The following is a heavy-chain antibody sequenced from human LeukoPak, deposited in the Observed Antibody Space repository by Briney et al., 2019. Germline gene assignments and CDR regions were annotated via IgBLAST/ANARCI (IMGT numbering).Heavy chain of an antibody. CDR1: GGFISSGGYY. Sequence: PSQTLSLTCTVSGGFISSGGYYWSWIRQHPGKGLEWIGYIYYSGSTYYNPSLKSRVTISVDTSKNQFSLKLSSVTAADTAVYYCAAEWELLGGFDYWGQGTLVTVSS. CDR2: IYYSGST. D-gene: IGHD1-26*01. CDR3: AAEWELLGGFDY. J-gene: IGHJ4*02. V-gene: IGHV4-31*03.